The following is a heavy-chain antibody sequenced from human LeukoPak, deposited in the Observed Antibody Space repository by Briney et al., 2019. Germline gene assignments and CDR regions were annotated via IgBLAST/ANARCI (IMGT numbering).Heavy chain of an antibody. CDR1: GYTFTGYY. Sequence: ASVKVSCKASGYTFTGYYMHWVRQAPGQGLEWMGWINPNSGGTNYAQKFQGRVTMTRDTSISTAYMELSRLRSDDTAVYFCARGNSFDEEAFDIWGQGTVVTVSS. D-gene: IGHD3-9*01. CDR3: ARGNSFDEEAFDI. V-gene: IGHV1-2*02. CDR2: INPNSGGT. J-gene: IGHJ3*02.